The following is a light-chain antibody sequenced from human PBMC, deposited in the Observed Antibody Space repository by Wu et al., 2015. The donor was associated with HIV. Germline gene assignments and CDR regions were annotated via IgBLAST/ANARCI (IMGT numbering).Light chain of an antibody. CDR1: QSLSSSY. J-gene: IGKJ4*01. V-gene: IGKV3D-20*02. CDR2: GAS. Sequence: EIVLTQSPGTLPLSPGDRATVSCRASQSLSSSYLAWYQQKPGQAPRLIIYGASSRATGIPARFSGSGSGTDFALTISSLEPEDFAVYYCQQRSDWPVTFGGGTKVEIK. CDR3: QQRSDWPVT.